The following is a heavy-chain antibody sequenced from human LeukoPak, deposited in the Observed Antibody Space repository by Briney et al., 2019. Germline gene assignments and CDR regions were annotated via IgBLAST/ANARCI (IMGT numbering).Heavy chain of an antibody. V-gene: IGHV3-74*01. J-gene: IGHJ5*01. CDR3: TKSDWFDS. CDR2: INSDETIS. Sequence: GGSLRLSCAASGFTFSSYWMHWVRQVPNQGLMWVSRINSDETISEYVDSVNGRFTISRDNAKNTLYLQMNSLRAEDTATYYCTKSDWFDSWGQGTLVTVSS. CDR1: GFTFSSYW.